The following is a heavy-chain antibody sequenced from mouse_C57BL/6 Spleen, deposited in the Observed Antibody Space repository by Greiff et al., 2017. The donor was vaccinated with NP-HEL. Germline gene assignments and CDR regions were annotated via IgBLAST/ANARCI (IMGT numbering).Heavy chain of an antibody. V-gene: IGHV5-4*03. CDR1: GFTFSSYA. CDR3: ASDGPRTMVNGAMDY. D-gene: IGHD2-2*01. J-gene: IGHJ4*01. Sequence: EVKLVESGGGLVKPGGSLKLSCAASGFTFSSYAMSWVRQTPEKRLEWVATISDGGSYTYYPDNVKGRFTISRDNAKNNPYLQMSHLKSEDTAMDYCASDGPRTMVNGAMDYWGQGTSVTVSS. CDR2: ISDGGSYT.